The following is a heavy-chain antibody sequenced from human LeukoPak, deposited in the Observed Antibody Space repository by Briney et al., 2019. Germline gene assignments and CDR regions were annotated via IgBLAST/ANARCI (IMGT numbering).Heavy chain of an antibody. V-gene: IGHV3-74*01. J-gene: IGHJ6*02. CDR3: ATGQGHGMDV. D-gene: IGHD1-14*01. CDR2: INSDGSST. CDR1: AFKFISYY. Sequence: PDGALLHTCATSAFKFISYYLHRCRQPPPERLVWFSRINSDGSSTSYADSVLDRFTIFRANTKNTLYLQMNSLRAEDTAVYYCATGQGHGMDVWGQGTTVAVSS.